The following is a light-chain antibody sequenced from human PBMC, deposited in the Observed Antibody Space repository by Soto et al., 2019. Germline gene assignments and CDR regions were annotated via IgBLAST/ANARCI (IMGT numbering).Light chain of an antibody. Sequence: EIVMPQSPATLSVSPGERATLSCRASQSVTSNLAWYQQKPGQAPRLLIYGASTRATGIPARFSGSGSGTEFTLTISSLQSEDFAVYYCQQYNNRPRTFGQGTKVDNK. CDR1: QSVTSN. CDR2: GAS. J-gene: IGKJ1*01. V-gene: IGKV3-15*01. CDR3: QQYNNRPRT.